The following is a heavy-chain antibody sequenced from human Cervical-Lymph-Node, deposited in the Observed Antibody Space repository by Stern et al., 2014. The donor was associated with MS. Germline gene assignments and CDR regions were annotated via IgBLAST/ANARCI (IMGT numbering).Heavy chain of an antibody. D-gene: IGHD4-17*01. CDR1: GYTFTNYD. J-gene: IGHJ4*02. V-gene: IGHV1-8*01. CDR3: ARSDYGDWDS. CDR2: MNPSSGHT. Sequence: VQLEESGAEVRKPGASVKVSCKASGYTFTNYDIHWVRQATGQGLEWMGWMNPSSGHTAYAQNFQGRVTMTRDTSISTAYMELSSLRSEDTALYYCARSDYGDWDSWGQGTLVTVSS.